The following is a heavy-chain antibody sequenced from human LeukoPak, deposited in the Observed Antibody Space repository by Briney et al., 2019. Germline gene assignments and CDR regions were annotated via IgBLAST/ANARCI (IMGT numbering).Heavy chain of an antibody. D-gene: IGHD1-26*01. CDR1: GYTFTSYG. Sequence: ASVKVSCKASGYTFTSYGISWVRQAPGQGLEWMGWISAYNGNTNYAQKLQGRVTMTTDTSTSTAHMELRSLRSDDTAVYYCARDEWELTTPPDWGQGTLVTVSS. CDR2: ISAYNGNT. CDR3: ARDEWELTTPPD. J-gene: IGHJ4*02. V-gene: IGHV1-18*01.